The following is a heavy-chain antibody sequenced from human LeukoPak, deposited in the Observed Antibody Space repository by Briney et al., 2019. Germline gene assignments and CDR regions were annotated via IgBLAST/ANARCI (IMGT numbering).Heavy chain of an antibody. Sequence: GGPLRLSCEASGFAFNNYWMHWVRQAPGKGLVWVSRIRTDGLETSYADSVKGRFTVSRDNAKNTLYLQMNSLRAEDTAVYYCARVMSGYYVVLDVWGQGTMVTVSS. J-gene: IGHJ3*01. CDR1: GFAFNNYW. CDR3: ARVMSGYYVVLDV. D-gene: IGHD3-3*01. CDR2: IRTDGLET. V-gene: IGHV3-74*01.